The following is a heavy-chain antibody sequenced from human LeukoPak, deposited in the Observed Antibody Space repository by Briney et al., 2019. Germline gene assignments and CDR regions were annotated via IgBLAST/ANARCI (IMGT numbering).Heavy chain of an antibody. J-gene: IGHJ3*02. D-gene: IGHD1-1*01. CDR1: GGSISSYY. Sequence: SETLSLTCTVSGGSISSYYWSLIRQPPGKGLEWIGYIYYSGSTNYNPSLKSRVTISVDTSKNQFSLKLSSVTAADTAVYYCARDLYGTGNDAFDIWGQGTMVTVSS. V-gene: IGHV4-59*01. CDR2: IYYSGST. CDR3: ARDLYGTGNDAFDI.